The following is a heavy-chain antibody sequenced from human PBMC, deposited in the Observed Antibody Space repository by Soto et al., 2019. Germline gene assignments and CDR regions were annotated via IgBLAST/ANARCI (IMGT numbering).Heavy chain of an antibody. V-gene: IGHV4-4*02. Sequence: QLRESGPGLVKPSGTLSLTCFVSGASISSTYWWSWVRQTPGKRLEWMGQIYHTGTTSYNPSLKNPVTISLDKSNNQFSLRLTSMTAADTAVYYCATLPPRIVVVMTDLPTWGQGTLVTVSS. CDR1: GASISSTYW. CDR2: IYHTGTT. D-gene: IGHD2-15*01. CDR3: ATLPPRIVVVMTDLPT. J-gene: IGHJ5*02.